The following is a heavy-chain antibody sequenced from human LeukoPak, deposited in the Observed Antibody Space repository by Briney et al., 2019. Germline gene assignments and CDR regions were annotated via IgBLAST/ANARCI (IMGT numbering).Heavy chain of an antibody. CDR3: AKPLGSSGSYVYYFDY. CDR1: GFTFSSYE. CDR2: LSGSGGST. D-gene: IGHD1-26*01. V-gene: IGHV3-23*01. J-gene: IGHJ4*02. Sequence: WGSLRLSCAASGFTFSSYEMNWVRQAPGKGLEWVSALSGSGGSTYYADSVKGRFTISRDNSKNTLYLQMNSLRAEDTAVYYCAKPLGSSGSYVYYFDYWGQGTLVTVSS.